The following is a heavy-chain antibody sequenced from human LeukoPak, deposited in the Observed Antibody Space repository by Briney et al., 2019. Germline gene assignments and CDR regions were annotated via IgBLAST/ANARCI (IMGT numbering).Heavy chain of an antibody. J-gene: IGHJ4*02. Sequence: SETLSLTCAVYGGSFSGYYRSWIRQPPGKGLEWIGEINHSGSTNYNPSLKSRVTISVDTSKNQFSLKLSSVTAADAAVYYCARGLTGPTGRFDYWGQGTLVTVSS. CDR2: INHSGST. CDR3: ARGLTGPTGRFDY. D-gene: IGHD1-20*01. V-gene: IGHV4-34*01. CDR1: GGSFSGYY.